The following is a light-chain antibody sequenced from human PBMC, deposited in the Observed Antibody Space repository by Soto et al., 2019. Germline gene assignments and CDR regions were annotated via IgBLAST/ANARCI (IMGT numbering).Light chain of an antibody. Sequence: TTLSVAPGGRGTPSFRASQSVSSNLAWYQQEPGQAPRLLIYGASTRATGIPARFSGSGSGTEFTLTISSLQSEDFAVYYCQQYNNWWTFGQGTKVDI. J-gene: IGKJ1*01. CDR3: QQYNNWWT. CDR2: GAS. CDR1: QSVSSN. V-gene: IGKV3-15*01.